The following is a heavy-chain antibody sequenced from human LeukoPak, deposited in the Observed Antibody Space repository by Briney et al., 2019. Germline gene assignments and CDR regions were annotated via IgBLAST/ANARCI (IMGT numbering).Heavy chain of an antibody. V-gene: IGHV4-31*03. D-gene: IGHD3-16*01. J-gene: IGHJ6*02. CDR3: ASLGVRSYGMDV. CDR2: IYYSGST. Sequence: PSETLSLTCTVSGGSISSGGYYWSWIRQHPGKGLEWIGYIYYSGSTYYNPSLKSRVTISVDTSKNQFSLKLSSVTAADTAVYYCASLGVRSYGMDVWGQGATVTVSS. CDR1: GGSISSGGYY.